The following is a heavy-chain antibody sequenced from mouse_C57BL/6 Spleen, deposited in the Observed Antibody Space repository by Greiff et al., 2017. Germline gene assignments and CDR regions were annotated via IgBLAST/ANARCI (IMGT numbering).Heavy chain of an antibody. Sequence: EVKVVESGGGLVQSGRSLRLSCATSGFTFSDFYMEWVRQAPGKGLEWIAASRNKANDYTTEYSASVKGRFIVSRDTSQSILYLQMNALRAEDTAIYYCARDAYGIAMDYWGQGTSDTVSS. J-gene: IGHJ4*01. CDR2: SRNKANDYTT. CDR1: GFTFSDFY. D-gene: IGHD1-1*01. V-gene: IGHV7-1*01. CDR3: ARDAYGIAMDY.